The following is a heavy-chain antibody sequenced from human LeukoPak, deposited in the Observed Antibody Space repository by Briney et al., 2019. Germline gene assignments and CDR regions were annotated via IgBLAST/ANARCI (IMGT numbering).Heavy chain of an antibody. CDR1: GVSTSSSTYY. V-gene: IGHV4-39*01. J-gene: IGHJ3*02. D-gene: IGHD3-22*01. CDR3: ARHRITMIVVVIGLNAFDI. Sequence: PSETLSLTCTVSGVSTSSSTYYWGCLRQPPGKGLEWIGSIYDSGSYYYNPSHKSRVAISVDTSRNLFSLKLSSVTASDTAVYYCARHRITMIVVVIGLNAFDIWGQGTMVTVSS. CDR2: IYDSGSY.